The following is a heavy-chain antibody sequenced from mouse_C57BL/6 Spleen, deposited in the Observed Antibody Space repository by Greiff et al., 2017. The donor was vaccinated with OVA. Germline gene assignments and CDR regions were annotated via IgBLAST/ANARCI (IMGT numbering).Heavy chain of an antibody. V-gene: IGHV1-42*01. J-gene: IGHJ2*01. Sequence: VQLQQSGPELVKPGASVKISCKASGYSFTGYYMNWVKQSPEKSLEWIGEINPSTGGTTYNQKFKAKATLTVDKSSSTAYMQLESPTSEDSAVYFCARGGLRRGIDYWGQGTTLTVSS. CDR1: GYSFTGYY. CDR2: INPSTGGT. CDR3: ARGGLRRGIDY. D-gene: IGHD2-4*01.